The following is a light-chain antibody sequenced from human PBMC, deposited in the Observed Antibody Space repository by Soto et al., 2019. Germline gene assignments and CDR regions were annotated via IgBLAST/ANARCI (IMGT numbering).Light chain of an antibody. J-gene: IGLJ2*01. Sequence: QLVLTQSPSASASLGASVKLTCTLSSGHSSYAIAWHQQQPEKGPRYLVRLNSDGSHSKGDGIPDRFSGSSSGAERYLTISSLQSEDEADYYCQTWDTGSGVFGGGTKLTVL. V-gene: IGLV4-69*01. CDR3: QTWDTGSGV. CDR1: SGHSSYA. CDR2: LNSDGSH.